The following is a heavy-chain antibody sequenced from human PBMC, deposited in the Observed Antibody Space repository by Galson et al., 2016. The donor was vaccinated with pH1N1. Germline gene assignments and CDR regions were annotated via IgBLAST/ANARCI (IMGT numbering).Heavy chain of an antibody. CDR1: GFTFSTYW. Sequence: SLRLSCAASGFTFSTYWMHWVRQAPGKGPVWVSRINSDGTHTTYADSVEGRFTISRDNAKNTLYLQMNSLRAEDTAVYYCAFPPCSSGYCYYDHWGQGTLVNVYS. CDR2: INSDGTHT. D-gene: IGHD3-22*01. V-gene: IGHV3-74*01. CDR3: AFPPCSSGYCYYDH. J-gene: IGHJ4*02.